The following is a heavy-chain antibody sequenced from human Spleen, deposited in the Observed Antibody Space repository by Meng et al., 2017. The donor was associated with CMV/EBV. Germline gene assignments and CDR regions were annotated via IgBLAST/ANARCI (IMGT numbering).Heavy chain of an antibody. Sequence: GQLVESGGGLVQLGWSLRRSCVASGFNFSSYWMYWVRQAPGKGLVWVSRIDNDGNRISYADSVKGRFTISRDNAKNTVYLQMNSLRVEDTALYYCIRGGYYDAFDPWGQGTLVTVSS. V-gene: IGHV3-74*01. D-gene: IGHD3-22*01. J-gene: IGHJ5*02. CDR2: IDNDGNRI. CDR3: IRGGYYDAFDP. CDR1: GFNFSSYW.